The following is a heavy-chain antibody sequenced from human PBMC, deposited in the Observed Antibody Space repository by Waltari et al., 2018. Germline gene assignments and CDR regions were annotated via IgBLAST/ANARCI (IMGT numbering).Heavy chain of an antibody. CDR2: IGSNGDTI. D-gene: IGHD6-19*01. Sequence: EVQLVESGGELVQPGKSLRLSCAASGFNFGDYAMYLARQPPGGGLGGDSGIGSNGDTIGYAESVEGRFTISRDNGRNSLFLEMRSLTVEDTAVYFCGKDKADEYRPGWLVVKWGRGTRVTVSP. J-gene: IGHJ4*02. V-gene: IGHV3-9*01. CDR1: GFNFGDYA. CDR3: GKDKADEYRPGWLVVK.